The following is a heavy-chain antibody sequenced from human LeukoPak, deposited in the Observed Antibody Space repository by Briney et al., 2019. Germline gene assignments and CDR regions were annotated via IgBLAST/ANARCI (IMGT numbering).Heavy chain of an antibody. Sequence: KASETLSLTCTVSGRSISSYYWSWIRQPPGKGLEWIGYIYYSGSTNYNPSLKSRVTISVDTSNNQFSLKLSSVTAADTAVYYCAKDRPHGSSDWYPFDLWGRGTLVTVSS. V-gene: IGHV4-59*01. CDR3: AKDRPHGSSDWYPFDL. D-gene: IGHD2-21*02. CDR1: GRSISSYY. J-gene: IGHJ2*01. CDR2: IYYSGST.